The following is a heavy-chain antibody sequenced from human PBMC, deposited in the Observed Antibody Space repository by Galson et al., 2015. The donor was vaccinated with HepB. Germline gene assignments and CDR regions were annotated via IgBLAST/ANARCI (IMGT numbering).Heavy chain of an antibody. CDR1: GYTFTSYA. CDR2: INAGNGNT. J-gene: IGHJ3*02. CDR3: ARSWVLRDAFDI. Sequence: SVKVSCKASGYTFTSYAMHWVRQAPGQRLEWMGWINAGNGNTKYSQKFQGRVTITRDTSASTAYMGLSSLRSEDTAVYYCARSWVLRDAFDIWGQGTMVTVSS. D-gene: IGHD2/OR15-2a*01. V-gene: IGHV1-3*01.